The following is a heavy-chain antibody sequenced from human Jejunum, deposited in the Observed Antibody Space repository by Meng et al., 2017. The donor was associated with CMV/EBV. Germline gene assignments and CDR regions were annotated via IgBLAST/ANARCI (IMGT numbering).Heavy chain of an antibody. CDR1: GFTFIAYE. J-gene: IGHJ4*02. CDR3: ARELPATWEPFDY. V-gene: IGHV3-48*03. Sequence: SGFTFIAYEFDWLRQAPGKGLEWLAHIHFGASNISYADSIKGRFTISRDDAKSSLYLDMSSLRADDTAVYYCARELPATWEPFDYWGRGTLGTVSS. CDR2: IHFGASNI. D-gene: IGHD1-26*01.